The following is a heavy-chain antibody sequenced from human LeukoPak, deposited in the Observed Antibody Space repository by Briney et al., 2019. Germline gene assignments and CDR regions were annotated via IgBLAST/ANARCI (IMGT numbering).Heavy chain of an antibody. CDR3: AKDGGDIVVVPA. CDR2: ISGSGGGT. V-gene: IGHV3-23*01. D-gene: IGHD2-2*01. Sequence: PGGSLRLSCAASGFTFSTYAMSWVRQAAGKGLEWVSLISGSGGGTYYADSVKGRFTISRDNSKNTLYLQMNSLRAEDTAVYYCAKDGGDIVVVPAWGQGTLVTVSS. J-gene: IGHJ5*02. CDR1: GFTFSTYA.